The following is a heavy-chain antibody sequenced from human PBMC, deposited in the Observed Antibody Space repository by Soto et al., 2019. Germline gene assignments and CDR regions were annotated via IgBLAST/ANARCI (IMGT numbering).Heavy chain of an antibody. CDR1: GGSISSYY. D-gene: IGHD3-10*01. CDR2: TYYSGST. V-gene: IGHV4-59*08. Sequence: PSETLSLTCTVSGGSISSYYWSWIRQPPGKGLEWIGYTYYSGSTNYNPSLKSRVTISVDTSKNQFSLKLNSMTAADTAVYYCARHNYGSGSTYFDYWGQGTLVTSPQ. J-gene: IGHJ4*02. CDR3: ARHNYGSGSTYFDY.